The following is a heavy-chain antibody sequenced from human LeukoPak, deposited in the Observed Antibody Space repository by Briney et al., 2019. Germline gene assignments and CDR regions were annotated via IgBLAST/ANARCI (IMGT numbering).Heavy chain of an antibody. Sequence: TSVKVSCKASGYTFTSYDINWVRQATGQGLEWMGWMNPNSGNTGHAQKFQGRVTMTRNTSISTAYMELSSLRSEDTAVYYCARGQWVFWSDNNWFDPWGQGTLVTVSS. CDR3: ARGQWVFWSDNNWFDP. CDR1: GYTFTSYD. V-gene: IGHV1-8*01. CDR2: MNPNSGNT. D-gene: IGHD3-3*01. J-gene: IGHJ5*02.